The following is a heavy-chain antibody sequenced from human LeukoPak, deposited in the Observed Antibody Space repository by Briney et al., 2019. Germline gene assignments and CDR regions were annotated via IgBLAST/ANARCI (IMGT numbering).Heavy chain of an antibody. V-gene: IGHV3-23*01. D-gene: IGHD3-22*01. CDR2: ISGSGGST. Sequence: GGSLRLSCAASGFAFSSYAMSWVRQAPGKGLEWVSAISGSGGSTYYADSVKGRFTISRDNAKNSVYLQINSLRAEDTAVYYCARVWSSGYTKDYWGQGTLVTVSS. CDR3: ARVWSSGYTKDY. J-gene: IGHJ4*02. CDR1: GFAFSSYA.